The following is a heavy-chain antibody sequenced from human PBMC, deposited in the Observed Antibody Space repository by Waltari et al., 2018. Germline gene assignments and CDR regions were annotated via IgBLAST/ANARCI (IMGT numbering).Heavy chain of an antibody. Sequence: QLQLQESGSGLVKPSQTLSLTCAVSGGSISSGGYSWSWIRQPPGKGLEWIGYNYHRRSTYYNPSLKSRVTISVDRSKNQFSLKLSSVTAADTAVYYCARVVGAGYDAAFDIWGQGTMVTVSS. CDR2: NYHRRST. CDR3: ARVVGAGYDAAFDI. V-gene: IGHV4-30-2*01. J-gene: IGHJ3*02. CDR1: GGSISSGGYS. D-gene: IGHD1-26*01.